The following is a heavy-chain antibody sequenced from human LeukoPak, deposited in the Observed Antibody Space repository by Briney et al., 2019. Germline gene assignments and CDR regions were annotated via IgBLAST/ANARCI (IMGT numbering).Heavy chain of an antibody. V-gene: IGHV3-53*01. D-gene: IGHD6-6*01. J-gene: IGHJ6*02. CDR1: GFTVSSNY. Sequence: GGSLRLSCAASGFTVSSNYMSWVRQAPGKGLEWVSVIFSGGGTYYADSVKGRFTISRDNSKNTLYLQMNSLRAEDTAVYYCAREDSSSSLEYYYYGMDVWGQGTTVTVSS. CDR2: IFSGGGT. CDR3: AREDSSSSLEYYYYGMDV.